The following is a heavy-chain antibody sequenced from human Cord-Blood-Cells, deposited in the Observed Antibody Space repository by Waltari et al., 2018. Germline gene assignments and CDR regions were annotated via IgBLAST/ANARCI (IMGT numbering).Heavy chain of an antibody. J-gene: IGHJ3*02. Sequence: EVQLVESGGGLVQPGRSLRLSCAASGFTFDDYAMHCVRQAPGKGLEWVSGISWNSGSIGYADSVKGRFTISRDNAKNSLYLQMNSLRAEDTALYYCAKDYGSSWYAFDIWGQGTMVTVSS. V-gene: IGHV3-9*01. CDR2: ISWNSGSI. CDR1: GFTFDDYA. CDR3: AKDYGSSWYAFDI. D-gene: IGHD6-13*01.